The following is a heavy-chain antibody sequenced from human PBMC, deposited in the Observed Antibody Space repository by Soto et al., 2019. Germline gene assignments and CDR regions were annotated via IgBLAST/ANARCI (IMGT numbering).Heavy chain of an antibody. V-gene: IGHV3-21*01. CDR2: INFRSNNM. CDR1: GFTFSVYS. Sequence: EVQLVESGGGLVKPGGSLTLSCAASGFTFSVYSMNWVRQAPGKGLEWVSYINFRSNNMYYADSVKGRFTISRDNAKRSMYLQMNSLRAEDTAVYYCAREASYDLEPGYFDYWGQGVLVSVSS. J-gene: IGHJ4*02. D-gene: IGHD3-3*01. CDR3: AREASYDLEPGYFDY.